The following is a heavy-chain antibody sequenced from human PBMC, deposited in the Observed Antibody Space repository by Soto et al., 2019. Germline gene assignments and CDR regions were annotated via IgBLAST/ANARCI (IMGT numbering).Heavy chain of an antibody. CDR2: LSGSGGST. Sequence: EVQLLDSGGGLVQPGGSLRLSCVTSGFTYSTYAMTWVRQAPGKGLEWVSALSGSGGSTYYADSVKGRFTISRDNSKNTLYLQMNSLSAEDTAEYYCARTVAGDYWGQGTLVTVSS. V-gene: IGHV3-23*01. J-gene: IGHJ4*02. CDR3: ARTVAGDY. CDR1: GFTYSTYA. D-gene: IGHD6-19*01.